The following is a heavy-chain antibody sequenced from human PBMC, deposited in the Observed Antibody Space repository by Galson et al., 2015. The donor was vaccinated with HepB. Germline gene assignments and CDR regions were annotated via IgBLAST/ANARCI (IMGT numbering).Heavy chain of an antibody. CDR3: ARRDIVATTDYYGMDV. CDR1: GDSVSSNSAA. J-gene: IGHJ6*02. CDR2: TYYRSKWYN. V-gene: IGHV6-1*01. Sequence: CAISGDSVSSNSAAWNWIRQSPSRGLEWLGRTYYRSKWYNDYAVSVKSRITINPDTSKNQFSLQLNSVTPEDTAVYYCARRDIVATTDYYGMDVWGQGTTVTVSS. D-gene: IGHD5-12*01.